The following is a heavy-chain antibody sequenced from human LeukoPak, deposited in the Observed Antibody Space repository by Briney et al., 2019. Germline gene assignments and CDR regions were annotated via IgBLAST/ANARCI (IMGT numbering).Heavy chain of an antibody. Sequence: GGSLRLSCAVAGFTASSNYMSWVRQAPGKGLEWVSVIYSGGGTNYADSVKGRFTISRDYSKNTIYLQMSSLRAEGTAVYYCAKDQEDSSSWYNWFDPWGQGTLVTVSS. V-gene: IGHV3-66*01. J-gene: IGHJ5*02. CDR3: AKDQEDSSSWYNWFDP. CDR1: GFTASSNY. CDR2: IYSGGGT. D-gene: IGHD6-13*01.